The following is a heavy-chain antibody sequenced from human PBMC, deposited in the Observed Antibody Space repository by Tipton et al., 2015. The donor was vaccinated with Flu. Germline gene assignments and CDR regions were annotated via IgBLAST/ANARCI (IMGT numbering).Heavy chain of an antibody. CDR2: INHSGST. CDR3: ARGPPMILYYYYYYGMDV. J-gene: IGHJ6*02. CDR1: GGSFSGYY. D-gene: IGHD3-22*01. V-gene: IGHV4-34*01. Sequence: GSLRLSCAVYGGSFSGYYWSWIRQPPGKGLEWIGEINHSGSTNYNPSLKSRVTISVDTSKNQFSLKLSSVTAADTAVYYCARGPPMILYYYYYYGMDVWGQGTTVTVSS.